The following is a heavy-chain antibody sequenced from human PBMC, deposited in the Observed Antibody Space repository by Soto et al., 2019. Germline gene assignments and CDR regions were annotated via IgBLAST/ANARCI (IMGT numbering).Heavy chain of an antibody. Sequence: SQTLSLTCVISGDSICSNSAAWNWIRQSPSRGLELLGRTYYRSKWDKDYPVSVRGRVTIDPDTSKNRFSLQLNSVTPDDTAVYYCAGDLGLALDSWGQGALVTVSA. CDR3: AGDLGLALDS. J-gene: IGHJ5*01. CDR1: GDSICSNSAA. CDR2: TYYRSKWDK. V-gene: IGHV6-1*01.